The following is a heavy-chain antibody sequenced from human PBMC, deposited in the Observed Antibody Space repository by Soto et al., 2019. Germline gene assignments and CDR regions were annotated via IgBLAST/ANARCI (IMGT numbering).Heavy chain of an antibody. D-gene: IGHD3-3*01. CDR2: IYHSGST. J-gene: IGHJ5*02. CDR3: ARGGDYDFWSGYQGWFDP. Sequence: LTYAVSGGSISSSNWWSWFRHPPGKGLEWIGEIYHSGSTNYNPSLKSRVTISVDKSKNQFSLKLSSVTAADTAVYYCARGGDYDFWSGYQGWFDPWGQGTLVTVSS. V-gene: IGHV4-4*02. CDR1: GGSISSSNW.